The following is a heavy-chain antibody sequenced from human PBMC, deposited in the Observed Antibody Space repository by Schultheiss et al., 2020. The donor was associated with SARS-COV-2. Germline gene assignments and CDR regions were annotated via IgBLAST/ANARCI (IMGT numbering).Heavy chain of an antibody. D-gene: IGHD2-15*01. CDR1: GYSISSGYY. J-gene: IGHJ6*03. Sequence: SQTLSLTCAVSGYSISSGYYWGWIRQPPGKGLEWIGYIYYSGSTYYNPSLKSRVTISVDTSKNQFSLKLGSVTAADTAVYYCARHVYCSGGSCYAAYYYYMDVWGKGTTVTVSS. V-gene: IGHV4-38-2*01. CDR3: ARHVYCSGGSCYAAYYYYMDV. CDR2: IYYSGST.